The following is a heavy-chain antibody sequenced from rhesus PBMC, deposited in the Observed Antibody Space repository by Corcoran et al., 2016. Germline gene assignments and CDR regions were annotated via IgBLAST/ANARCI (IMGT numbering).Heavy chain of an antibody. CDR3: ARDGDDSGYHPFDY. D-gene: IGHD3-28*01. Sequence: QLQLQESGPGLVKPSETLSLTCAVSGYSISSGYGWSWIRQPPGKGLEWIGYISYSGSTSYNPSLKSRVTISRDTSKNQFSLKLSSVTAADTAVYYCARDGDDSGYHPFDYWGQGVLVTVSS. V-gene: IGHV4-122*02. CDR2: ISYSGST. J-gene: IGHJ4*01. CDR1: GYSISSGYG.